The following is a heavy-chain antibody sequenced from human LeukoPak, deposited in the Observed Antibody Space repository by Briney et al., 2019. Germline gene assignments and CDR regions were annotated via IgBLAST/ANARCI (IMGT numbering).Heavy chain of an antibody. CDR3: ARAQYCSSTSFLIDY. V-gene: IGHV4-31*03. CDR2: IYYSGST. CDR1: GGSISSGGYY. D-gene: IGHD2-2*01. Sequence: SETLSLTCTVSGGSISSGGYYWSWIRQHPGKGLEWIGYIYYSGSTYYNPSLKSRVTISVDTSKNQFSLKLSSVTAADTAVYYCARAQYCSSTSFLIDYWGQGTLVTVSS. J-gene: IGHJ4*01.